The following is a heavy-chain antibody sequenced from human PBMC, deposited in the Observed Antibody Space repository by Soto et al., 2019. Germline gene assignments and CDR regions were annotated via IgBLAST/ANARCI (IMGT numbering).Heavy chain of an antibody. CDR2: IIPILGIA. D-gene: IGHD2-2*01. J-gene: IGHJ5*02. CDR1: GGTFSSYT. CDR3: AREPLADCSSTSCYAGGWFDP. V-gene: IGHV1-69*02. Sequence: GASVKVSCKASGGTFSSYTISWVRQAPGQGLEWMGRIIPILGIANYAQKFQGRVTITADKSTSTAYMELSSLRSEDTAVYYCAREPLADCSSTSCYAGGWFDPWGQGTLVTVSS.